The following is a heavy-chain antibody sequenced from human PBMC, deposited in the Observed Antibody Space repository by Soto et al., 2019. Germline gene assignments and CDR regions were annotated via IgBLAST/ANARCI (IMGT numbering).Heavy chain of an antibody. V-gene: IGHV4-59*12. D-gene: IGHD4-4*01. Sequence: SETLSLTCTVSGGSINSYCWSWIRQPPGKGLEWIAYIFDSGNANYNPSLKSRVTISVDTSKNQFSLKLTSVTAADTAVYYCATDRSTTEAKFYFDNWGQGALVTVST. CDR2: IFDSGNA. CDR1: GGSINSYC. J-gene: IGHJ4*01. CDR3: ATDRSTTEAKFYFDN.